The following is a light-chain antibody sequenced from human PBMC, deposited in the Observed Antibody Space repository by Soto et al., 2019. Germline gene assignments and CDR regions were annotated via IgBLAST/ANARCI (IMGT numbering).Light chain of an antibody. CDR2: EVS. J-gene: IGLJ1*01. Sequence: QSVLTQPASVSGSPGQSITISCTGTSSDVGAYNLVSWYKHHPDKAPKLMISEVSNRPSGVSDRFSGSKSGNTASLTISGLQAEDEADYYCASLTTTKFVFGTGTKLTVL. CDR3: ASLTTTKFV. CDR1: SSDVGAYNL. V-gene: IGLV2-14*01.